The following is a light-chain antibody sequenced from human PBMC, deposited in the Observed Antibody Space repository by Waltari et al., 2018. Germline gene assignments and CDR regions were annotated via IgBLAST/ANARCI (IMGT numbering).Light chain of an antibody. CDR2: GAS. CDR1: QSVSRA. CDR3: QHYVSLPVT. J-gene: IGKJ1*01. V-gene: IGKV3-20*01. Sequence: EIVLPQSPDTLSLSPGERATLSCRASQSVSRALAWYQQNPGQAPRLLIYGASNRATGIPDRFSGSGSGTDFSLIISRLEPEDFAVYYCQHYVSLPVTFGQGTKVEIK.